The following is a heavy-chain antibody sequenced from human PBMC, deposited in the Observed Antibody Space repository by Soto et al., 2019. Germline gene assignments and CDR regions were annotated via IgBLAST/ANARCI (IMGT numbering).Heavy chain of an antibody. J-gene: IGHJ6*02. CDR3: ARGGGSSWYQGYYYYYYGMDV. V-gene: IGHV3-30-3*01. CDR2: ISYDGSNK. D-gene: IGHD6-13*01. Sequence: VAVISYDGSNKYYADSVKGRFTISRDNSKNTLYLQMNSLRAEDTAVYYCARGGGSSWYQGYYYYYYGMDVWGQGTTVTVSS.